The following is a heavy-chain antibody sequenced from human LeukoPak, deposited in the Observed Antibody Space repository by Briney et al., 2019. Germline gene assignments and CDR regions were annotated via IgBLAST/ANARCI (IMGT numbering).Heavy chain of an antibody. CDR1: GFTFSSYA. D-gene: IGHD4-23*01. Sequence: TGGSLRLSCAASGFTFSSYAMSWVRQAPGKGLEWVGAISGSGGSTYYADSVKGRFTISRDNPKRPLYLQMNRLRPDDTAVYYCPTRGTVAPWFDPWGQGTLVTVSS. J-gene: IGHJ5*02. V-gene: IGHV3-23*01. CDR2: ISGSGGST. CDR3: PTRGTVAPWFDP.